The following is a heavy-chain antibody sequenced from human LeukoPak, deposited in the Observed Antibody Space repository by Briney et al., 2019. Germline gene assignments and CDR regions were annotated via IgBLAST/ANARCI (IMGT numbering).Heavy chain of an antibody. J-gene: IGHJ6*02. CDR3: ARDSCSSTSCYEGYHYYYYGMDV. D-gene: IGHD2-2*01. Sequence: SETLSLTCTVSGGSISNYYWSWIRQPPGKGLEWIGYFSYSGSTNYNPSLKSRVTISIDTSKNQFSLKLSSVTAADTAVYYCARDSCSSTSCYEGYHYYYYGMDVWGQGTTVTVSS. CDR1: GGSISNYY. V-gene: IGHV4-59*01. CDR2: FSYSGST.